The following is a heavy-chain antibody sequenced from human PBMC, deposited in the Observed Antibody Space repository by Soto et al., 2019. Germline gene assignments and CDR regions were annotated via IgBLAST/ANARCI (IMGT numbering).Heavy chain of an antibody. CDR1: GFSISSGGYY. V-gene: IGHV4-31*03. D-gene: IGHD2-8*02. Sequence: SETLSLTCTFSGFSISSGGYYWTWIRQHPGKGLEWIGYIYYSGITYYNPSLKSRVTISVGTSKNQFSLKLTSVTAADTAVYYCARDKITGLFDYWGQGTLVTSPQ. J-gene: IGHJ4*02. CDR3: ARDKITGLFDY. CDR2: IYYSGIT.